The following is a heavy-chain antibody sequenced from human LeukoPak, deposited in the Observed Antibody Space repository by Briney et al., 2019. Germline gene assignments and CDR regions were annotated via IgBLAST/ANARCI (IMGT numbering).Heavy chain of an antibody. Sequence: PSQTLSLTCTVSGGSISSGDYYWSWIRQPPGKGLEWIGYIYYSGSTYYNPSLKSRVTISVDTSKNQFSLKLSSVTAADTAVYYCARDRRGSGWPYYYYGMDVWGKGTTATVSS. CDR2: IYYSGST. CDR1: GGSISSGDYY. CDR3: ARDRRGSGWPYYYYGMDV. D-gene: IGHD6-19*01. J-gene: IGHJ6*04. V-gene: IGHV4-30-4*01.